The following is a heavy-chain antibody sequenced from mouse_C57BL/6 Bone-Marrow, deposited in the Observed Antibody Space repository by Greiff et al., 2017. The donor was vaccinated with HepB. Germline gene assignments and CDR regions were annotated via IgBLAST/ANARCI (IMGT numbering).Heavy chain of an antibody. J-gene: IGHJ3*01. CDR1: GYTFTSYG. V-gene: IGHV1-81*01. CDR2: IYPRSGNT. Sequence: VKLQESGAELARPGASVKLSCKASGYTFTSYGISWVKQRTGQGLEWIGEIYPRSGNTYYNEKFKGKATLTADKSSSTAYMEIRSLTSEDSAVYFCARWGIYYGNYVGWFAYWGQGTLVTVSA. CDR3: ARWGIYYGNYVGWFAY. D-gene: IGHD2-1*01.